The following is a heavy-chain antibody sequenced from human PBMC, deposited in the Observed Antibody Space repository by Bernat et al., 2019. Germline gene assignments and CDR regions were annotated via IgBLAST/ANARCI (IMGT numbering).Heavy chain of an antibody. D-gene: IGHD2-15*01. J-gene: IGHJ4*02. CDR2: ISAGSDYT. CDR3: AKRWSSQTLPNLCDY. V-gene: IGHV3-23*04. CDR1: GFPFSNYA. Sequence: EVQLVDSGGGLVQPGGSLRLSCAGSGFPFSNYAMSWVRQAPGKGLEWVSTISAGSDYTFYADSVRGRFTISRDNSKNTLYLQRNSLRVADTALYYCAKRWSSQTLPNLCDYWGQGTLVTVSS.